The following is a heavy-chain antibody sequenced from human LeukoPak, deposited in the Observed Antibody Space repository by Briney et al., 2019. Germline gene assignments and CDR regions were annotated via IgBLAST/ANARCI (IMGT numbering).Heavy chain of an antibody. CDR3: ARDAPRTTVTPPGYYYYYMDV. CDR2: INPSGGST. Sequence: GASVKVSCKASGYTFTSYYMHWVRQAPGQGLEWMGIINPSGGSTSYAQKFQGRVTMTRDMSTSTVYMELSSLRSEDTAVYYCARDAPRTTVTPPGYYYYYMDVWGKGTTVTVSS. D-gene: IGHD4-17*01. CDR1: GYTFTSYY. J-gene: IGHJ6*03. V-gene: IGHV1-46*01.